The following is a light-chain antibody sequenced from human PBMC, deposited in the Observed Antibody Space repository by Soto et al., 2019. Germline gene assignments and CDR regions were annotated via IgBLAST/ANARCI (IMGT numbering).Light chain of an antibody. CDR2: KAS. CDR1: QTISSW. Sequence: DVQVTQSPSTLSGSVGDRVTITCRASQTISSWLAWYQQKPGKAPKLMIYKASTLKSGVPSRFSGSGSGTEFTLTISSLQPADFATYYCQQYITYLQTFGQGTKVDIK. J-gene: IGKJ1*01. CDR3: QQYITYLQT. V-gene: IGKV1-5*03.